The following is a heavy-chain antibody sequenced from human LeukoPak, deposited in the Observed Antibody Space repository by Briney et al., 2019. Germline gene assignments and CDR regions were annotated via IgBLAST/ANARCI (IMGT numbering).Heavy chain of an antibody. J-gene: IGHJ4*02. V-gene: IGHV1-2*02. CDR2: INPNSGGT. D-gene: IGHD2-15*01. CDR1: GYTFTGYY. Sequence: ASVKVSCKASGYTFTGYYMHWVRQAPGQGLEWMGWINPNSGGTNYAQKFQGRVTITADKSTSTAYMELSSLRSEDTAVYYCAREKLGYCSGGSCPRPVYFDYWGQGTLVTVSS. CDR3: AREKLGYCSGGSCPRPVYFDY.